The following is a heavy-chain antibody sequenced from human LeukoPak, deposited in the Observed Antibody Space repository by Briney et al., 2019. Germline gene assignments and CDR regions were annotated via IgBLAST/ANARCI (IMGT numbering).Heavy chain of an antibody. V-gene: IGHV3-48*01. CDR2: ISSSSSTI. J-gene: IGHJ4*02. Sequence: GGSLRLSCAASGFTFSSYSMNWVRQAPGKGLEWVSYISSSSSTIYYADSVKGRFTISRDNAKNSLYLQMNSLRAEDTAVYYCARDHPLAYYDILTGYYPTAFDYWGQGTLVTVSS. CDR1: GFTFSSYS. CDR3: ARDHPLAYYDILTGYYPTAFDY. D-gene: IGHD3-9*01.